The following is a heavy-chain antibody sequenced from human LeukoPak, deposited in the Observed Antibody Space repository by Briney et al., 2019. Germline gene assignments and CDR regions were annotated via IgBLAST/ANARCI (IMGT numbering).Heavy chain of an antibody. D-gene: IGHD2/OR15-2a*01. CDR1: GGSFSGYY. CDR3: AGGATSLSYFDS. J-gene: IGHJ4*02. Sequence: SETLSLTCAGYGGSFSGYYWSWIRQPPGKGLEWIGEINHSGSTNYNPSLKSRVTISVDTSKNQFSLKLSSVTAADTAVYYCAGGATSLSYFDSRGQGTLVTVSS. V-gene: IGHV4-34*01. CDR2: INHSGST.